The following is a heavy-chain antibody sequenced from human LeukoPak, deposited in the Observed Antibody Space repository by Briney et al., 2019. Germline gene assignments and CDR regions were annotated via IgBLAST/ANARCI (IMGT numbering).Heavy chain of an antibody. CDR1: GGSVSSGSYY. D-gene: IGHD2/OR15-2a*01. CDR3: ARGVRSIYGFDY. V-gene: IGHV4-39*07. CDR2: INHSGST. J-gene: IGHJ4*02. Sequence: SETLSLTCTVSGGSVSSGSYYWSWIRQPPGKGLEWIGEINHSGSTNYNPSLKSRVTISVDTSKNQFSLKLSSVTAADTAVYYCARGVRSIYGFDYWGQGTLVTVSS.